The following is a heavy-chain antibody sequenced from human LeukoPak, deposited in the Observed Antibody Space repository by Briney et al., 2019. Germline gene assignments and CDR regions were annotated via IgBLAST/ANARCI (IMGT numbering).Heavy chain of an antibody. J-gene: IGHJ4*02. Sequence: GASVKVSCKASGYTFTGYYMHWVRQAPGQGLEWMGWINPNKCGKTYAQKVQGRVTMTRDTSISTAYMELSRLRSDDTAVYYCARDFAIPYVCVYWGQGTLVTVSS. CDR3: ARDFAIPYVCVY. CDR1: GYTFTGYY. CDR2: INPNKCGK. D-gene: IGHD2-21*01. V-gene: IGHV1-2*02.